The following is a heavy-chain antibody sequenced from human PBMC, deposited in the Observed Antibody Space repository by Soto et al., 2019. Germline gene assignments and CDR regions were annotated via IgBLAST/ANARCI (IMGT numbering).Heavy chain of an antibody. CDR1: GFTFSRYG. CDR3: ARDPQQRLADSYYYGMDV. D-gene: IGHD6-25*01. J-gene: IGHJ6*02. CDR2: ISGLSSYI. Sequence: EVQLVESGGGLVKPGGSLRLSCAASGFTFSRYGMNWVRQAPGKGLELVSSISGLSSYIDYADSVKGRFTVSRDNAKNSLYVQMNSLRAEDTAVYYCARDPQQRLADSYYYGMDVWGQGTTVIVSS. V-gene: IGHV3-21*02.